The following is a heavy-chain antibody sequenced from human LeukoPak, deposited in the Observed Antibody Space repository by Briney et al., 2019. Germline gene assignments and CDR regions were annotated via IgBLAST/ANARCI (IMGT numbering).Heavy chain of an antibody. V-gene: IGHV4-59*01. CDR3: ARQSISGSSLSYFDY. Sequence: SETLSLTCSVSGGSISSNYWSWIRQPPGKGLEWIGDIYSNGGTKYNPSLKSRVTISVDTSKNQCSLKLSSVTAADTAVYYCARQSISGSSLSYFDYWGQGTLVNVSS. CDR2: IYSNGGT. D-gene: IGHD3-22*01. J-gene: IGHJ4*02. CDR1: GGSISSNY.